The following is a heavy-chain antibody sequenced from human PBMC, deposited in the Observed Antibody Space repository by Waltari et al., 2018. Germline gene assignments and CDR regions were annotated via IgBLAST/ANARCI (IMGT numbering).Heavy chain of an antibody. CDR1: GFTFSDYY. Sequence: VQLAESGGGLVQPGGSLRLSCAVSGFTFSDYYMDWVRQAPGKGLGWVARSRNKANSYTTEDAAAVKGRLTISRDDSKNSLKLQMNSLETDDTAVYFCARAFQYGGTSHFDDWGQGTLVTVSS. CDR3: ARAFQYGGTSHFDD. D-gene: IGHD1-26*01. CDR2: SRNKANSYTT. V-gene: IGHV3-72*01. J-gene: IGHJ4*02.